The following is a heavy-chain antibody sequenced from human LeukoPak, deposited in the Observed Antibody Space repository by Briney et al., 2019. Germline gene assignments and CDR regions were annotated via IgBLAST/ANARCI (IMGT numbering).Heavy chain of an antibody. Sequence: GGSLRLSCTASGFTFSTLWMTWVRQAPGKGLEWVSYISSSSSTIYYADSVKGRFTISRDNAKNSLYLQMNSLRAEDTAVYYCASETAAGQTSPDYWGQGTLVTVSS. CDR1: GFTFSTLW. CDR3: ASETAAGQTSPDY. D-gene: IGHD6-13*01. CDR2: ISSSSSTI. V-gene: IGHV3-48*01. J-gene: IGHJ4*02.